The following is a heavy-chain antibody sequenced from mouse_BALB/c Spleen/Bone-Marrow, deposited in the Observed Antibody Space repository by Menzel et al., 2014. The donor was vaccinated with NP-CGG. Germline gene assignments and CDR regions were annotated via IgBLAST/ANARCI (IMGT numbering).Heavy chain of an antibody. CDR3: ARTYFDY. Sequence: QVQLQQPGAELVKPGASAKLSCKASGYTFTSYWMHWVKQRPGQGLEWIGEINPSNGRTNYNEKFKSKATLTVDKSSSTAYMQLSSLTSEDSAVYYCARTYFDYWGQGTTLTVSS. CDR1: GYTFTSYW. J-gene: IGHJ2*01. CDR2: INPSNGRT. V-gene: IGHV1S81*02.